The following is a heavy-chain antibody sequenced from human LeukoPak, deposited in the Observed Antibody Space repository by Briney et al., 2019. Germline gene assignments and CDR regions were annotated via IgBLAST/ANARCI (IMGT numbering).Heavy chain of an antibody. CDR1: GYTFTGYY. Sequence: ASVKVSCKASGYTFTGYYMHWVRQAPGQGLEWMGWINPNSGGTNYAQKFQGRVTMTRDTSISTAYMELSRLRSDDTAVYYCARDLEYCSGGGCPYFDYWGQGTLVTVSS. V-gene: IGHV1-2*02. CDR3: ARDLEYCSGGGCPYFDY. CDR2: INPNSGGT. J-gene: IGHJ4*02. D-gene: IGHD2-15*01.